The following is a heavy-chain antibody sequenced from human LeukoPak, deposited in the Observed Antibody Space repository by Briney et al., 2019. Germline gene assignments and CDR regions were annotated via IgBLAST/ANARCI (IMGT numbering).Heavy chain of an antibody. Sequence: PGGSLRLSCAASGFTFSSYSMNWVRQAPGKGLEWVSSISSSSSYIYYADSVKGRFTISRDNAKNSLYLQMNSLRAEDTAVYYCARGREYDSSGYYFYFDYWGQGTLVTLSS. CDR1: GFTFSSYS. V-gene: IGHV3-21*01. J-gene: IGHJ4*02. CDR2: ISSSSSYI. D-gene: IGHD3-22*01. CDR3: ARGREYDSSGYYFYFDY.